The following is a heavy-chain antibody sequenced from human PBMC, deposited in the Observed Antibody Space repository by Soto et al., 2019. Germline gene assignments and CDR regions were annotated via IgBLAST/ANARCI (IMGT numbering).Heavy chain of an antibody. Sequence: PGESLKISCKGSGYSFTSYWISWVRQMPGKGLEWMGRIDPSDSYTNYSPSFQGHVTISADKSISTAYLQWSSLKASDTAMYYCASHLLIAVAGSGEWYFDLWGRGTLVTVSS. CDR1: GYSFTSYW. CDR3: ASHLLIAVAGSGEWYFDL. CDR2: IDPSDSYT. V-gene: IGHV5-10-1*01. J-gene: IGHJ2*01. D-gene: IGHD6-19*01.